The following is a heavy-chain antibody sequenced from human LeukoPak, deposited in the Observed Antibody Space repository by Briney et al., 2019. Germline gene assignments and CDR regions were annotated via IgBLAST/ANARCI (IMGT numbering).Heavy chain of an antibody. CDR3: ATLWDPVAGTTQPLL. CDR1: GFTFSSYE. Sequence: GGSLRLSCAASGFTFSSYEMNWVRQAPRKGLEWVSYISGSGSTIYYGDSLKGRFTISRDNANNSLYLQMNSLRVEDTAVYYCATLWDPVAGTTQPLLWGQGTLVTVSS. CDR2: ISGSGSTI. D-gene: IGHD6-19*01. V-gene: IGHV3-48*03. J-gene: IGHJ4*02.